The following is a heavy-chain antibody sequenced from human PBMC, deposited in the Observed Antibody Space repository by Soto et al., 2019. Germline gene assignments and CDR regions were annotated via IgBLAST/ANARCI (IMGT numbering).Heavy chain of an antibody. V-gene: IGHV1-2*04. J-gene: IGHJ3*02. CDR3: AVGLRKLSLFGVFDM. CDR2: INPNSGGT. Sequence: ASVKVSCKASGYTFTGYYMHWVRQAPGQGLEWMGWINPNSGGTNYAQKFQGWVTMTRDTSISTAYMELSRLRSDDTAVYYCAVGLRKLSLFGVFDMGGKGKMVTVS. D-gene: IGHD3-16*02. CDR1: GYTFTGYY.